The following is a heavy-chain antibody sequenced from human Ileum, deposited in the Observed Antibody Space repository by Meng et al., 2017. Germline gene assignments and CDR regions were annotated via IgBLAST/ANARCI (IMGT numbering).Heavy chain of an antibody. J-gene: IGHJ4*02. CDR3: ARDHWGSLDY. CDR2: AST. Sequence: VQLQESGPGVVRPSETLSLICTVSGGSVRSAGYQWGWIRQPPGKGLEWIGYASTNYNPSLKSRVTISLDTSKNQFSLKLSSVTAADTAVYYCARDHWGSLDYWGQGILVTVSS. D-gene: IGHD7-27*01. CDR1: GGSVRSAGYQ. V-gene: IGHV4-61*08.